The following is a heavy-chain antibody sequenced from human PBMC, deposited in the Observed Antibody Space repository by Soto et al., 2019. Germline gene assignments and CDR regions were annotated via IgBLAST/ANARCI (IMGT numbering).Heavy chain of an antibody. Sequence: QLLLQESGSGLVKPSQTLSLTCDVSGASVTSGGYSWTWIRQPPGKGLEWIGYIYHRGSTSNNPSLKSRVTISIDTSQKRFYLNWSAVTAADTAVYYCARAYEAPLSRLYFHSWGQGILVTVSS. D-gene: IGHD3-22*01. CDR2: IYHRGST. J-gene: IGHJ4*02. V-gene: IGHV4-30-2*01. CDR1: GASVTSGGYS. CDR3: ARAYEAPLSRLYFHS.